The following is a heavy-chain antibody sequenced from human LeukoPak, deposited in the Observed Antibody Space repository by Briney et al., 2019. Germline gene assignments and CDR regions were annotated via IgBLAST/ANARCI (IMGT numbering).Heavy chain of an antibody. D-gene: IGHD5-18*01. V-gene: IGHV3-21*01. CDR2: ISSSSSYI. Sequence: GGSLRLSCAASGFTFSSYSMNWVRQAPGKGPEWVSSISSSSSYIYYADSVKGRFTISRDNAKNSLYLQMNSLRAEDTAVYYCARDSPGVQLWADREIDYWGQGTLVTVSS. J-gene: IGHJ4*02. CDR3: ARDSPGVQLWADREIDY. CDR1: GFTFSSYS.